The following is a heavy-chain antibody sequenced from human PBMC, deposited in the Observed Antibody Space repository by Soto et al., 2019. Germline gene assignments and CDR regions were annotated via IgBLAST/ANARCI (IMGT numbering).Heavy chain of an antibody. D-gene: IGHD3-9*01. CDR2: IGTAGDT. V-gene: IGHV3-13*04. Sequence: PGGSLRLSCAASGFTFSSYDMHLVRQATGKGLEWVSAIGTAGDTYYPGSVKGRFTISRENAKNSLYLQMNSLRAGDTAVYYCARSRPLRYFVGLWFDPWGQGTLVTVSS. J-gene: IGHJ5*02. CDR1: GFTFSSYD. CDR3: ARSRPLRYFVGLWFDP.